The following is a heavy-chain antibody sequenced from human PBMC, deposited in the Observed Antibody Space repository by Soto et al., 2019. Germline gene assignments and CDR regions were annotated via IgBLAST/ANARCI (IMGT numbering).Heavy chain of an antibody. J-gene: IGHJ4*02. CDR1: GFTFSDYS. CDR2: ISSNGDSI. V-gene: IGHV3-48*01. Sequence: GGSLRISCAASGFTFSDYSMNWVRQAPGKGLEWTSFISSNGDSIHYADSVRGRFTISRDNAKSSLSLQMSSLRAEDGAVYYCARDTAVEADCWGQGTLVTVSS. CDR3: ARDTAVEADC. D-gene: IGHD2-15*01.